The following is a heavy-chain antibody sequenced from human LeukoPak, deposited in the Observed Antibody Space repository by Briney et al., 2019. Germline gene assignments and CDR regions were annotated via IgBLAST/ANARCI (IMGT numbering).Heavy chain of an antibody. J-gene: IGHJ4*02. D-gene: IGHD6-19*01. CDR1: GFTVSSNY. CDR3: AKVVGIAVAGTVDY. CDR2: ISGSGGST. V-gene: IGHV3-23*01. Sequence: PGGSLRLSCAASGFTVSSNYMSWVRQAPGKGLEWVSAISGSGGSTYYADSVKGRFTISRDNSKNTLYLQMNSLRAEDTAVYYCAKVVGIAVAGTVDYWGQGTLVTVSS.